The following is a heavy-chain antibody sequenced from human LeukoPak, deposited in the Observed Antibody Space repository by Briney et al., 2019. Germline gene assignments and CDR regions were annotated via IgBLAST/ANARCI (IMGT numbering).Heavy chain of an antibody. CDR3: AKDRITIFGVVMDQ. CDR2: ISGPGDHT. Sequence: GGSLRLSCAASGFTFSRYAMTWVRQTPGKGLEWVSSISGPGDHTYYADSVKGRYTISRDNSENALYLQMNSLRADDTAVYYCAKDRITIFGVVMDQWGQGTLVTVSS. V-gene: IGHV3-23*01. CDR1: GFTFSRYA. D-gene: IGHD3-3*01. J-gene: IGHJ4*02.